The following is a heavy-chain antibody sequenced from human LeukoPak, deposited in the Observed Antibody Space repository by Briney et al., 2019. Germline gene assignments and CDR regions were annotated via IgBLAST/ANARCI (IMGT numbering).Heavy chain of an antibody. J-gene: IGHJ6*02. Sequence: GGSLRLSCAASGFTFSSYAMSWVRQAPGKGLEWVSAISGSGGSTYYADSVKGRFTISRDNSKNTLYLQMNSLRAEDTAVYYCARYRDYYGSGGGYYGMDVWGQGTTVTVSS. CDR1: GFTFSSYA. V-gene: IGHV3-23*01. D-gene: IGHD3-10*01. CDR3: ARYRDYYGSGGGYYGMDV. CDR2: ISGSGGST.